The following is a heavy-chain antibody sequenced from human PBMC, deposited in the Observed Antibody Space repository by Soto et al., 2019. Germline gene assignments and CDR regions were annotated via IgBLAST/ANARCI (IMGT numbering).Heavy chain of an antibody. CDR3: ANVMILRFNEWSTLDDP. V-gene: IGHV3-23*01. CDR1: GFTFSSYA. D-gene: IGHD3-3*01. J-gene: IGHJ5*02. CDR2: IDVSGDVP. Sequence: PGGSLRLSCAASGFTFSSYALTWVRQAPGKGLEWVSTIDVSGDVPYYADSVKGRFTISRDNSRNTVYLQMNGLRADDTAVYYCANVMILRFNEWSTLDDPWGQGTLVTVSS.